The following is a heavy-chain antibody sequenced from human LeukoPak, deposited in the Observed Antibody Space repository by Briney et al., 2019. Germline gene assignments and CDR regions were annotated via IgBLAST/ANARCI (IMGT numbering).Heavy chain of an antibody. J-gene: IGHJ4*02. V-gene: IGHV6-1*01. Sequence: SQTLSLTCAVSGDTVSTNNVAWHWIRQSPSRGLEWLVRTYYRSKAYNDYAVSVKSRIIINPDTSKNQFSLQLNSVTPDDTAVYYCAREDLGAAYFDFWGQGTLVTVSS. CDR3: AREDLGAAYFDF. CDR2: TYYRSKAYN. CDR1: GDTVSTNNVA. D-gene: IGHD3-16*01.